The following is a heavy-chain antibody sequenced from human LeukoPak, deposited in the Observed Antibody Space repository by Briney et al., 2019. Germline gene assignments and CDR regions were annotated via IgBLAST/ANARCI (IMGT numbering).Heavy chain of an antibody. Sequence: PGGSLRLSCTVSGFTVSSNSMSWVRQAPGKGLEWVSFIYSDNTHYSDSVKGRFTISRDNSKNTLYLQMNSLRAEDTAVYYCARDRVGATITYFDYWGQGTLVTVSS. CDR1: GFTVSSNS. J-gene: IGHJ4*02. CDR2: IYSDNT. D-gene: IGHD1-26*01. V-gene: IGHV3-53*01. CDR3: ARDRVGATITYFDY.